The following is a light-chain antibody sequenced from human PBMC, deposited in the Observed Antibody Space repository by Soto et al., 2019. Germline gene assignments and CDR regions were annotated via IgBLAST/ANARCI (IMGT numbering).Light chain of an antibody. CDR2: DVS. Sequence: QSVLTQPASVSGSPGQWITISCTGTSSDVGGYNYVSWYQQHPGTAPKLMIYDVSNRPSGVSNRFSGSKSGTTASLTIPGLQAEDEAEYYCSAYATSSVVFGGGTQLTVL. CDR3: SAYATSSVV. J-gene: IGLJ2*01. V-gene: IGLV2-14*01. CDR1: SSDVGGYNY.